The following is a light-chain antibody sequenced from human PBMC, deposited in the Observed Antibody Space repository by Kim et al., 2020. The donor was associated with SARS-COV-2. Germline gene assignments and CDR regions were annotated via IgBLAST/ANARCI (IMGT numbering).Light chain of an antibody. CDR2: HAS. J-gene: IGKJ5*01. Sequence: SLGERATLSCTASQKVRANSLAWYQRKSGQAPRLLIYHASIRATGIPDRFSGSGSGADFTLTISRLEPEDFAVYYCQHYDSSPITFGQGTRLEIK. CDR1: QKVRANS. CDR3: QHYDSSPIT. V-gene: IGKV3-20*01.